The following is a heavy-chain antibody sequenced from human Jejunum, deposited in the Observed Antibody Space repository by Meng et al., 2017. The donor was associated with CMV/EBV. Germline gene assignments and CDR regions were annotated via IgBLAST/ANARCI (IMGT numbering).Heavy chain of an antibody. CDR1: GVTFSTSA. CDR2: IYSRGSIT. J-gene: IGHJ4*02. D-gene: IGHD3-10*01. CDR3: AVTMTRGDTVDSLDF. V-gene: IGHV3-23*03. Sequence: GVTFSTSAMSWVRQAPGKGLEWVSVIYSRGSITYYADSVKGRFTISRDNSKNTLYLQMNRLRAEDTAVYYCAVTMTRGDTVDSLDFWGQGTLVTVSS.